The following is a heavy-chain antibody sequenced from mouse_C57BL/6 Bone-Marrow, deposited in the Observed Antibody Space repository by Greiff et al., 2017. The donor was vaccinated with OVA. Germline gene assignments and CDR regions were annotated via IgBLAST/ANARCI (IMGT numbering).Heavy chain of an antibody. CDR2: IRLKSDNYAT. D-gene: IGHD2-4*01. V-gene: IGHV6-3*01. J-gene: IGHJ4*01. CDR1: GFTFSNYW. CDR3: TGHALYDYDGYYAMDY. Sequence: EVQGVESGGGLVQPGGSMKLSCVASGFTFSNYWMNWVRQSPEKGLEWVAQIRLKSDNYATHYAESVKGRFTISRDDSKSSVYLQMNNLRAEDTGIYYCTGHALYDYDGYYAMDYWGQGTSVTVSS.